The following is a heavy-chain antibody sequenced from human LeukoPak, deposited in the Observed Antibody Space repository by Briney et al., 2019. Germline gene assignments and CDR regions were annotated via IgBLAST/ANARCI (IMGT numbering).Heavy chain of an antibody. CDR1: GGSFSCYY. J-gene: IGHJ4*02. V-gene: IGHV4-34*01. Sequence: PSETLSLTCAVYGGSFSCYYWRWIRQPPGKGLEWIEEINHSGSTNYNPSLKSRVTISVDTSKNQYSLKLSSVPAAGTGVYYCASDVTGTLTYDYWRQGTLVSVSS. CDR2: INHSGST. D-gene: IGHD1-20*01. CDR3: ASDVTGTLTYDY.